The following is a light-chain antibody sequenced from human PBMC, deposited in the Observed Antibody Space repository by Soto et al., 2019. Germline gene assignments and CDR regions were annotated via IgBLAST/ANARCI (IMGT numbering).Light chain of an antibody. V-gene: IGKV3-20*01. Sequence: EIVLTQSPGTLSLSPGERATLSCRASQSVGSYSAWYQQRPGQPPRLLIYGASSRATGIPDRFSGSGSGTAFTITIIRLAHENFEVYYWQQYGSSPYTFGQGTKLEIK. J-gene: IGKJ2*01. CDR3: QQYGSSPYT. CDR2: GAS. CDR1: QSVGSY.